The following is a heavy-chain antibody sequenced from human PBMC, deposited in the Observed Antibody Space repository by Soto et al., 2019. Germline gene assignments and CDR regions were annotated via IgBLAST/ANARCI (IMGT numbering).Heavy chain of an antibody. J-gene: IGHJ4*02. CDR2: INPANGNT. D-gene: IGHD2-2*01. V-gene: IGHV1-3*01. Sequence: GASVKVSCKASGYRFTDKALHWVRQAPGQRLEWMGWINPANGNTKYSEKFQGRVTITRGTSTSTVYMELSSLRSEDTAVYYCAREPGQGYCSSTSCYVTSSIDYWGQGTLVTVSS. CDR3: AREPGQGYCSSTSCYVTSSIDY. CDR1: GYRFTDKA.